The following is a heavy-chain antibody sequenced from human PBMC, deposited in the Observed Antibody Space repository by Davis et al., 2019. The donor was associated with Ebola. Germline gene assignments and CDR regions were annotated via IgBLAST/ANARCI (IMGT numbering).Heavy chain of an antibody. CDR2: ISSSSSYI. D-gene: IGHD3-22*01. J-gene: IGHJ6*02. CDR1: GFTFSSYW. V-gene: IGHV3-21*01. CDR3: ARGYYDSSGYYPGGYYYYGMDV. Sequence: GGSLRLSCAASGFTFSSYWMSWVRQAPGKGLEWVSSISSSSSYIYYADSVKGRFTISRDNAKNSLYLQMNSLRAEDTAVYYCARGYYDSSGYYPGGYYYYGMDVWGQGTTVTVSS.